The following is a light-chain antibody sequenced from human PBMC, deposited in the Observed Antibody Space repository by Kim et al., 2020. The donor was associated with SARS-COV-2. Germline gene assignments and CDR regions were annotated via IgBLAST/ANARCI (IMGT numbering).Light chain of an antibody. Sequence: SYELTQPLSVSVALGQTARITCGGNNIGSKHVHWYQQKPGQAPMLVIYRDTNRPSGIPERFSGSNSGNTATLTISRAQAGDEAVYYCQVWDSTTVVFGGGTQLTVL. J-gene: IGLJ2*01. CDR3: QVWDSTTVV. CDR1: NIGSKH. V-gene: IGLV3-9*01. CDR2: RDT.